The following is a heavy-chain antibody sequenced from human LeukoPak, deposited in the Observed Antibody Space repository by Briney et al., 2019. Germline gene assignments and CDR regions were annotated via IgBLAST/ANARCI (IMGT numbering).Heavy chain of an antibody. CDR2: ISSSSSYI. D-gene: IGHD3-22*01. CDR1: GFTFSSYS. V-gene: IGHV3-21*01. Sequence: GGSLRLSCAASGFTFSSYSMNWVRQAPGKGLEWVSSISSSSSYIYYADSVKGRFTISRDNAKNSLYLQMNSLRAEDTAVYYCARDTYYYDSSGYYITPVDYWGQGTLVTVSS. J-gene: IGHJ4*02. CDR3: ARDTYYYDSSGYYITPVDY.